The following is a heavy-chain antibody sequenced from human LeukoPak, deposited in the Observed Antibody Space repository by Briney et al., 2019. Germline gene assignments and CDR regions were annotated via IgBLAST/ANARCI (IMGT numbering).Heavy chain of an antibody. J-gene: IGHJ4*02. CDR1: GGTFSSYA. D-gene: IGHD6-19*01. Sequence: SVTVSCTASGGTFSSYAISWVRQAPGQGLEWMGGIIPIFGTANYAQKFQGRVTITADESTSTAYMELSSLRSEDTAVYYCARGGQWLVQYYFDYWGQGTLVTVSS. CDR3: ARGGQWLVQYYFDY. V-gene: IGHV1-69*13. CDR2: IIPIFGTA.